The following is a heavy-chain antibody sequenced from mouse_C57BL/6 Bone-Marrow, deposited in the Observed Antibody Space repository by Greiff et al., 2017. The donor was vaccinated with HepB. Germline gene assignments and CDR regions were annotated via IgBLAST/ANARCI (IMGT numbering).Heavy chain of an antibody. CDR3: AAYGNYEGFAY. V-gene: IGHV1-52*01. CDR2: IDPSDSET. J-gene: IGHJ3*01. D-gene: IGHD2-1*01. CDR1: GYTFTSYW. Sequence: VQLQQPGAELVRPGSSVKLSCKASGYTFTSYWMHWVKQRPIQGLEWIGNIDPSDSETHYNQKFKDKATLTVDKSSSTAYMQLSSLTSEDSAVYYFAAYGNYEGFAYWGQGTLVTVSA.